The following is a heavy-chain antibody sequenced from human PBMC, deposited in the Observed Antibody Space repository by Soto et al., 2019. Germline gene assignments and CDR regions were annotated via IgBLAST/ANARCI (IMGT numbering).Heavy chain of an antibody. D-gene: IGHD1-26*01. CDR2: IYYSGST. CDR3: TRGLFSGSQYSGGWYYFDS. V-gene: IGHV4-39*01. Sequence: PSETLSLTCTVSGGSISSSSYYWGWIRQPPGKGLEWIGSIYYSGSTYYNPSLKSRVTISVDTSNNQVSLEMTSVTAADTAVYYCTRGLFSGSQYSGGWYYFDSWGQGTMVTVSS. J-gene: IGHJ4*02. CDR1: GGSISSSSYY.